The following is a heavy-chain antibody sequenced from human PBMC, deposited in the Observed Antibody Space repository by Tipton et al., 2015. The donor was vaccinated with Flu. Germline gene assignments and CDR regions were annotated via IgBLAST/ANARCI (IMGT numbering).Heavy chain of an antibody. CDR2: IYYSGIS. V-gene: IGHV4-39*07. D-gene: IGHD2-15*01. J-gene: IGHJ5*02. Sequence: LRLSCTVSGGSISSSSYYWGWIRQPPGKGLEWIGSIYYSGISYYNPSLKSRVTISVDTSKNQFSLKLSSVTAADTAVYYCARAPIVVVVAAWRESIPSWFDPWGQGTLVTVSS. CDR3: ARAPIVVVVAAWRESIPSWFDP. CDR1: GGSISSSSYY.